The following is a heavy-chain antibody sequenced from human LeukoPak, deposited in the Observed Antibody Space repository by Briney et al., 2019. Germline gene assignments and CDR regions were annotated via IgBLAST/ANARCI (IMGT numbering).Heavy chain of an antibody. J-gene: IGHJ4*02. V-gene: IGHV3-30*02. Sequence: PGGSLRLSCAASGFTFEASAMSWVRQAPGKGLEWVAFIRYDGSNKYYADSVKGRFTISRDNSKNTLYLQMNSLRAEDTAVYYCAKDLRGTVTTVFDYWGQGTLVTVSS. D-gene: IGHD4-17*01. CDR2: IRYDGSNK. CDR3: AKDLRGTVTTVFDY. CDR1: GFTFEASA.